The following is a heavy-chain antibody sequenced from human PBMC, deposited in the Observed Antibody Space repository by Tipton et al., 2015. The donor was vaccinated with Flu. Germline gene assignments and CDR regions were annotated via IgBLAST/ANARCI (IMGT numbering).Heavy chain of an antibody. J-gene: IGHJ6*02. CDR1: GYTFTSYY. D-gene: IGHD1-26*01. CDR3: ARDLGIVGGTAYGMDV. Sequence: QLVQSGAEVKKPGASVKVSCKASGYTFTSYYMHWVRQAPGQGLEWMGIINPSGGSTSYAQKFQGRVTMTRDTSTSTVYMELSSLRSEDTAVYYCARDLGIVGGTAYGMDVWAKGPRSPSP. V-gene: IGHV1-46*01. CDR2: INPSGGST.